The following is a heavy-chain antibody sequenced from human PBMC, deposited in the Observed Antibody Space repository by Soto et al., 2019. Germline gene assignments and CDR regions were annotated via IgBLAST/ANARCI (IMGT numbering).Heavy chain of an antibody. CDR3: ARVPAASDRTAFYYVSKFFYFDY. CDR1: GFTFSNST. J-gene: IGHJ4*02. Sequence: GGSLRLSCAASGFTFSNSTMNWVRQAPGEGLEWVACITSSGSFIYYADSMKGRFTISRDDAKKSLYLQMNSLRAEDTAVYYCARVPAASDRTAFYYVSKFFYFDYWGRGTQVTVSS. V-gene: IGHV3-21*01. D-gene: IGHD3-22*01. CDR2: ITSSGSFI.